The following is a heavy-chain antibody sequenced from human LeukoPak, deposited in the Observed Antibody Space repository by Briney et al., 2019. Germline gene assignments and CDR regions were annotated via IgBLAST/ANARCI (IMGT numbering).Heavy chain of an antibody. CDR1: GYTFTGYY. J-gene: IGHJ6*03. V-gene: IGHV1-2*02. CDR2: ISPTSGGT. D-gene: IGHD3-10*01. CDR3: AREAYASGSFRTDYYYMDV. Sequence: ASVKVSSKASGYTFTGYYMHWVRPAPGQGLEWMGWISPTSGGTNYTQKFQGRVTMTRDTSISTAYMELSRLRSDDTAVYYCAREAYASGSFRTDYYYMDVWGKGTTVTISS.